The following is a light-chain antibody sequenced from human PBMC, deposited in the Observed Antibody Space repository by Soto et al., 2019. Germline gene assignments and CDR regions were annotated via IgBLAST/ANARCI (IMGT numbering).Light chain of an antibody. J-gene: IGKJ1*01. CDR2: DAS. Sequence: DIQMTQSPSTLSASVGDRVTITCRASQSISSWLAWYQQKPGKAPKLLIYDASSLESGVPSRFSGSGSGTEFTLTISSLQAEDFATYYCLQHDTYTRTFGQGTKVDNK. CDR1: QSISSW. V-gene: IGKV1-5*01. CDR3: LQHDTYTRT.